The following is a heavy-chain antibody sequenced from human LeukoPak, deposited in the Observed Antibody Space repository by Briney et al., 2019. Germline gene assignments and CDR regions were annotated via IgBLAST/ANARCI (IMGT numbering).Heavy chain of an antibody. CDR1: GGSMSYYY. J-gene: IGHJ4*02. CDR3: ARGDLPRY. Sequence: PSETLSLTCTVSGGSMSYYYWTWIRQTPGKGLEWIGYKYYDGNSGNTNYNPSLESRVTISVDTSKNHVSLNLTSVTAADTAVYYCARGDLPRYWGQGTLVTVSS. V-gene: IGHV4-59*01. CDR2: KYYDGNSGNT.